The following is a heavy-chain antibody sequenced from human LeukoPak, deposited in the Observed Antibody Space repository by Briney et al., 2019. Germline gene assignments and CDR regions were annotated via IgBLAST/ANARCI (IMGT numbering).Heavy chain of an antibody. CDR1: GGSISSYC. J-gene: IGHJ6*03. CDR2: IYYSGTT. Sequence: SETLSLTCTVSGGSISSYCWSGSRQPPGKGLEWVGDIYYSGTTNYNPSLKSRVTISVDTSKNQFSLKLSSVTAADAAVYYCARGVTETIRDNYYYNMDVWGKGTTVTVSS. CDR3: ARGVTETIRDNYYYNMDV. D-gene: IGHD5-24*01. V-gene: IGHV4-59*01.